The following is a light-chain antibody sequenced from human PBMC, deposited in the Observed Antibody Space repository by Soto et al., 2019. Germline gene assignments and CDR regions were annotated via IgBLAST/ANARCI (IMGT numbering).Light chain of an antibody. Sequence: QSVLTQPASVSGSPGQSITISCTGTSSDVGGYNRVSWYQQPPGTAPKLMVYEVSNRPSGVPDRFSGSKSGNTASLTISGLQAEDEADYYCSSYTSSSTSLYVFGTGTKVTVL. CDR3: SSYTSSSTSLYV. CDR1: SSDVGGYNR. V-gene: IGLV2-18*02. CDR2: EVS. J-gene: IGLJ1*01.